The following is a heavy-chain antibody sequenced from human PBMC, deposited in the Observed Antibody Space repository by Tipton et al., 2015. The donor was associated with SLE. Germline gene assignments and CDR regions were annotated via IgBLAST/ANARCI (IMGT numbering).Heavy chain of an antibody. CDR2: ISYSGST. Sequence: LRLSCAVYGGSFSGYSWSWIRQPPGKGLQWIGYISYSGSTNYNPSLKSRVTISIDTSKNQFSLKLTSVTAADTAVYYCARDLGSGGAFDIWGQGTMVTVSS. CDR3: ARDLGSGGAFDI. CDR1: GGSFSGYS. D-gene: IGHD1-26*01. V-gene: IGHV4-59*01. J-gene: IGHJ3*02.